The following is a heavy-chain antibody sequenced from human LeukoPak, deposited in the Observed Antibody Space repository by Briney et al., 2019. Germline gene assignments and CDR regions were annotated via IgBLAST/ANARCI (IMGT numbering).Heavy chain of an antibody. V-gene: IGHV4-61*05. D-gene: IGHD3-10*01. CDR1: GGSISSSSYY. J-gene: IGHJ4*02. CDR3: AARGQGSSLSYFEY. CDR2: IYDSGST. Sequence: SETLSLTCTVSGGSISSSSYYWGWIRQPPGKGLEWIGYIYDSGSTKYNPSLKSRVTISVDTSKNQFSLKLSSVTAADTAVYYCAARGQGSSLSYFEYWGQGTLVTVSS.